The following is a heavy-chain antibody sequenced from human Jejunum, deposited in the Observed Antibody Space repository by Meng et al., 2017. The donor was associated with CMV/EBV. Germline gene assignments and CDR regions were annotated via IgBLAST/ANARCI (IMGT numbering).Heavy chain of an antibody. D-gene: IGHD7-27*01. CDR3: AKTPWGFPMDI. V-gene: IGHV1-69*01. CDR1: GGTFKNYA. CDR2: IIPISGTP. Sequence: CEASGGTFKNYAINWVRQAPGQGLEWMGGIIPISGTPNYAQKFQGRVTITADVSTRTAYMELSSLRSEDTAVYYCAKTPWGFPMDIWGQGTMVTVSS. J-gene: IGHJ3*02.